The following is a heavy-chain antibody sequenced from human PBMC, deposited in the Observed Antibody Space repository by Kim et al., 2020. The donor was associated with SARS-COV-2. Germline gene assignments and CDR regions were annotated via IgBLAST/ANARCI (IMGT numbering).Heavy chain of an antibody. V-gene: IGHV1-46*01. D-gene: IGHD2-2*01. CDR3: ARDPGCSSTSCPEADAFDI. J-gene: IGHJ3*02. Sequence: ASVKVSCKASGYTFTSYYMHWVRQAPGQGLEWMGIINPSGGSTSYAQKFQGRVTMTRDTSTSTVYMELSSLRSEDTAVYYCARDPGCSSTSCPEADAFDIWGQGTMVTVSS. CDR1: GYTFTSYY. CDR2: INPSGGST.